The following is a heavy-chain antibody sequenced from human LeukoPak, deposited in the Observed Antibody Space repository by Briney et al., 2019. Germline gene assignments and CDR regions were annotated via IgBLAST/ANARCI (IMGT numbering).Heavy chain of an antibody. CDR2: IRYDGSNK. J-gene: IGHJ3*02. V-gene: IGHV3-30*02. CDR1: GFTFSSYG. CDR3: AKGSSRIVGATLKFAFDT. D-gene: IGHD1-26*01. Sequence: GGSLRLSCAASGFTFSSYGMHWVRQAPGKGLEWVAFIRYDGSNKYYADSVKGRFTISRDNSNNTLYLQMNSLRAEDTAVYYCAKGSSRIVGATLKFAFDTWGQGTMVTVSS.